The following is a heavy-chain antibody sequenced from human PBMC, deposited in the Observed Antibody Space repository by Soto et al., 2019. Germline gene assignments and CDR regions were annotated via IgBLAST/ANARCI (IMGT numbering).Heavy chain of an antibody. CDR3: ARGSWELQLFVPPLDY. CDR1: GFTFTNYG. V-gene: IGHV3-30*03. J-gene: IGHJ4*02. Sequence: QVQLVESGGGVVQPGRSLRLSCAASGFTFTNYGIHWVRQAPGKGLEWVPVISYDGFNKYYSESVRGRFTISRDNSKNTLYLEMNSLRTDDTAVYYCARGSWELQLFVPPLDYWGQGTLVTVSS. CDR2: ISYDGFNK. D-gene: IGHD1-1*01.